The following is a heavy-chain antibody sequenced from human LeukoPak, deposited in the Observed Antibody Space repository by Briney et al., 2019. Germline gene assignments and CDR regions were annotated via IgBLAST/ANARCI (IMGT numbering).Heavy chain of an antibody. CDR2: ISGSGGST. CDR3: AKRGYYYDSSGYYSFDY. CDR1: GFTFSSYA. Sequence: GGSLRLSCAASGFTFSSYAMSWVRQAPGKGLEWVSAISGSGGSTYYADSVKGRFTISRDNSKNTLYLQMNSLRAEDPAVYYCAKRGYYYDSSGYYSFDYWGQGTLVTVSS. V-gene: IGHV3-23*01. D-gene: IGHD3-22*01. J-gene: IGHJ4*02.